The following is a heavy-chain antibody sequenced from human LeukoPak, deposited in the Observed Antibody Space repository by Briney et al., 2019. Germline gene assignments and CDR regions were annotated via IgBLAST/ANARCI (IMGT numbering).Heavy chain of an antibody. J-gene: IGHJ4*02. V-gene: IGHV1-2*02. CDR2: INPDSGGT. CDR1: AYTFTGYY. Sequence: GASVKVSCKASAYTFTGYYMYWVRQAPGQGLEWMGWINPDSGGTNYAQKFQGRVTMTTDTSTSTAYMELRSLRSDDTAVYYCAREADYSSGWSNFDYWGQGTLVTVSS. CDR3: AREADYSSGWSNFDY. D-gene: IGHD6-19*01.